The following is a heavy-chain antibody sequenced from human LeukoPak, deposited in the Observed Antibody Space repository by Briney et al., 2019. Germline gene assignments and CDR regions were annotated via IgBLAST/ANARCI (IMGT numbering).Heavy chain of an antibody. CDR3: AKGTCSSSSCYGNAFDI. V-gene: IGHV3-23*01. CDR2: ISGNGGST. Sequence: GGSLRLSCAASGFTFNNYAMSWVRQAPGKGLEWVSTISGNGGSTYYADSVKGRFTISRDNSNNTLSLQMKSLRVEDTAVYHCAKGTCSSSSCYGNAFDIWGQGTVVTVSS. D-gene: IGHD2-2*01. CDR1: GFTFNNYA. J-gene: IGHJ3*02.